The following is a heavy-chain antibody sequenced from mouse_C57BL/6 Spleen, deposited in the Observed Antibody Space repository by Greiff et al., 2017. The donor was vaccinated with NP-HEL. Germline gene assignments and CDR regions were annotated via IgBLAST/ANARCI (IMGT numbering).Heavy chain of an antibody. CDR1: GYTFTSYT. V-gene: IGHV1-4*01. CDR2: INPSSGYT. Sequence: VQLQQSGAELARPGASVKMSCKASGYTFTSYTMHWVKQRPGQGLEWIGYINPSSGYTKYNQKFKDKATLTADKSSSTAYMQLSSLTSEDSAVYYCARGRDYEAMDYWGKGTSVTVSS. J-gene: IGHJ4*01. CDR3: ARGRDYEAMDY.